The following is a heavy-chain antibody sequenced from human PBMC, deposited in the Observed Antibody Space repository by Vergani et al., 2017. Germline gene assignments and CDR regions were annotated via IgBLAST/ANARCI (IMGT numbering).Heavy chain of an antibody. CDR2: IYPGDSDT. CDR3: ARQGGYCSSTSCYESYYYGMDV. J-gene: IGHJ6*02. Sequence: VQLVQSGAEVKKPGESLKISCKGSGYSFTSYWIGWVRQMPGKGLEWMGIIYPGDSDTRYSPSFQGQVTISADKSISTAYLQWSSLKASDTAMYYCARQGGYCSSTSCYESYYYGMDVWGQGTTVTVSS. D-gene: IGHD2-2*01. CDR1: GYSFTSYW. V-gene: IGHV5-51*01.